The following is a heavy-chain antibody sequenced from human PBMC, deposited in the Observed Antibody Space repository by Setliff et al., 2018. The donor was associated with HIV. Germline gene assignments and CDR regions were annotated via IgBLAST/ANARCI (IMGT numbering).Heavy chain of an antibody. CDR3: ASQPAYSTDWYPPGYFDH. V-gene: IGHV4-61*09. CDR2: VYTSGSA. J-gene: IGHJ4*02. Sequence: PSETLSLTCNVSGGSISSGSFYWSWIRLPAGKGLEWIGHVYTSGSANYKPSLKSRVTMSLDTSKNQFSLKLSSVTAADTAVYYCASQPAYSTDWYPPGYFDHWGQGTLVTVS. D-gene: IGHD6-19*01. CDR1: GGSISSGSFY.